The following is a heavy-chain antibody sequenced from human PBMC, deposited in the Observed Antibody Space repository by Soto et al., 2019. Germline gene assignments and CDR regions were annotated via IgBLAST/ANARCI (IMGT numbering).Heavy chain of an antibody. Sequence: PSETLSLTCTVSGGAVNSGSYYWSWIRQPPGKGLEWIGYIYYSGSTNYNPSLKSRVTISVDTSKNQFSLKLSSVTAADTAVYYCARVGGSGWTYYYYGMDVWGQGTTVTVSS. CDR2: IYYSGST. CDR1: GGAVNSGSYY. CDR3: ARVGGSGWTYYYYGMDV. D-gene: IGHD6-19*01. V-gene: IGHV4-61*01. J-gene: IGHJ6*02.